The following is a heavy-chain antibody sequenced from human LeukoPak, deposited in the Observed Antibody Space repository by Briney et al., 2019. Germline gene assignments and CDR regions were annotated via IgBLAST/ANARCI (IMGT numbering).Heavy chain of an antibody. Sequence: ASVKVSCKASGYTFTSYYMHWVRQAPGQGLEWMGIINPSGGSTSYAQKLQGRVTITADKSTSTAYMELSSLRSEDTAVYYCARVEYSSSSHDYWGQGTLVTVSS. CDR2: INPSGGST. V-gene: IGHV1-46*01. J-gene: IGHJ4*02. D-gene: IGHD6-6*01. CDR3: ARVEYSSSSHDY. CDR1: GYTFTSYY.